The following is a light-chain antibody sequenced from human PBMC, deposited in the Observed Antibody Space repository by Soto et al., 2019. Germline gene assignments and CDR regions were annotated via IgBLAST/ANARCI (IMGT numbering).Light chain of an antibody. J-gene: IGKJ2*01. V-gene: IGKV3-20*01. Sequence: EIVLTQSPGTLSSSPGERATLSCRASQSIRSNYLAWYQQKPGQAPRLLISGASSRATGIPERFSGSGSGTDFTLTISRLEPEDFAVYYCQQYGRSPPLYTFGQGTKLEIK. CDR2: GAS. CDR1: QSIRSNY. CDR3: QQYGRSPPLYT.